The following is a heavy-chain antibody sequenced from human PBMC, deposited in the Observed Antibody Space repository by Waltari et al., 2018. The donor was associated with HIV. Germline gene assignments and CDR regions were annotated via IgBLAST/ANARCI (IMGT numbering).Heavy chain of an antibody. Sequence: QERLVQSGAEVKNPGASVKVSCHTSGYNFAAYHIHWVRQAPGEGLEWLGCIRHSNGVTDYAQKFQGWVRLTRDTSTETVYLTLNRLRSEDTAIYYCARGESTTWANLDFWGQGTLVSVSS. CDR3: ARGESTTWANLDF. V-gene: IGHV1-2*04. D-gene: IGHD1-26*01. CDR2: IRHSNGVT. J-gene: IGHJ4*02. CDR1: GYNFAAYH.